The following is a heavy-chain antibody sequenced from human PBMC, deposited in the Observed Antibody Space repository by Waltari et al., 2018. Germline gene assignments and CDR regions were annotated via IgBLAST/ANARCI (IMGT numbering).Heavy chain of an antibody. J-gene: IGHJ2*01. V-gene: IGHV3-74*01. Sequence: EVQLVESGGGLVQPGGSLRLSCEASEFTFSLSWMHWVRQVTGRGLEWVSRSNSDGSSISYADSVKGRFTISKDNARNTVYLQMNSLRAEDTAIYYCARGARRTSQTTGWWYFDLWGRGTLLTVSS. D-gene: IGHD4-17*01. CDR1: EFTFSLSW. CDR3: ARGARRTSQTTGWWYFDL. CDR2: SNSDGSSI.